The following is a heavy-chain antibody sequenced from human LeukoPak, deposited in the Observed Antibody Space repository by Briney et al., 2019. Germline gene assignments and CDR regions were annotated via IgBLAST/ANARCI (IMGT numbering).Heavy chain of an antibody. CDR3: ARSGRGVDSFYFYPDV. V-gene: IGHV3-7*01. Sequence: GGSLRLSCAASGSTFSQYWMSWVRQDPRKGLEWVTNIKHEGSEKQDGSEKNYVDSVKGRFTISRDNAKNSLYLQMNSLRAEDTAVYYCARSGRGVDSFYFYPDVWGKGTTVTVSS. J-gene: IGHJ6*03. D-gene: IGHD3-10*01. CDR2: IKHEGSEKQDGSEK. CDR1: GSTFSQYW.